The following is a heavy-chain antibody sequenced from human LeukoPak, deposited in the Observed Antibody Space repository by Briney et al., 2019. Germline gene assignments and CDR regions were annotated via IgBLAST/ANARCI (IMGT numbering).Heavy chain of an antibody. CDR3: ASPPGDWNAVGAFDI. Sequence: GGSLRLSCAASGFTFSSYGMHWVRQAQGKGLEWVAVIWYDGSNKYYADSVKGRFTISRDNSKNTLYLQMNSLRAEDTAVYYCASPPGDWNAVGAFDIWGQGTMVTVSS. J-gene: IGHJ3*02. CDR1: GFTFSSYG. V-gene: IGHV3-33*01. CDR2: IWYDGSNK. D-gene: IGHD1-1*01.